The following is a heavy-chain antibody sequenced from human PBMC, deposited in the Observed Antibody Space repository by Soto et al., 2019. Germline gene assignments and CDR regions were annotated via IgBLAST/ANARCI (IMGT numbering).Heavy chain of an antibody. CDR1: GFTFNNAW. CDR2: IKSKIDGGTT. CDR3: TTNTFFQYDSSGYYY. V-gene: IGHV3-15*01. D-gene: IGHD3-22*01. J-gene: IGHJ4*02. Sequence: GGSLRLSCAASGFTFNNAWMSWVRQAPGKGLEWVGRIKSKIDGGTTDYAAPVKGRFTISRDDSKNTLFLQMNSLKTEDTAVYYCTTNTFFQYDSSGYYYWGQGTLVTVSS.